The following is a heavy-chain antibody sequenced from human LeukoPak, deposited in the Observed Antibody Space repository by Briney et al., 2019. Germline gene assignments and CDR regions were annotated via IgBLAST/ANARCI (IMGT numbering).Heavy chain of an antibody. D-gene: IGHD3-10*01. CDR3: ARGGDRSFDY. V-gene: IGHV4-4*02. CDR2: IHHSGSI. Sequence: SETLALTCAVSGVSISSNLWWTWVRQPPGKGLEWIAEIHHSGSINYNPSLKSRVTISVDKAKNQFSLNLNSVTAADTAVYYCARGGDRSFDYWGQGTLVTVSS. CDR1: GVSISSNLW. J-gene: IGHJ4*02.